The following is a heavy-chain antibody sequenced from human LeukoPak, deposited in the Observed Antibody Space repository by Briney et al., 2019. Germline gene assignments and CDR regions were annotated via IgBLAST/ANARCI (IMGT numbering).Heavy chain of an antibody. CDR1: GGSISSGGYY. J-gene: IGHJ3*02. V-gene: IGHV4-31*03. D-gene: IGHD6-19*01. CDR2: IYYSGST. Sequence: KSSQTLSLTCTVSGGSISSGGYYWSWIRQHPGKGLEWIGYIYYSGSTYYNPSLKSRVTISVDTSKNQFSLKLSSVTAADTAVYYCARDKDSSGWYGSAFDIWGQGTMVTVSS. CDR3: ARDKDSSGWYGSAFDI.